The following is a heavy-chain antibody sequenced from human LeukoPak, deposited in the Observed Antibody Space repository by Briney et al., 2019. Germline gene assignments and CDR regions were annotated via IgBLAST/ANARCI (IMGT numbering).Heavy chain of an antibody. CDR3: VGPEKIAVAPNN. Sequence: GGSLRLSCAASGFTFSSYGMSWVRQAPGKGLEWVSAISGSGGSAYYADSVKGRFTISRDNSKNTLYLQMNSLRAEDTAVYYCVGPEKIAVAPNNWGQGTLVTVSS. V-gene: IGHV3-23*01. CDR1: GFTFSSYG. J-gene: IGHJ4*02. CDR2: ISGSGGSA. D-gene: IGHD6-19*01.